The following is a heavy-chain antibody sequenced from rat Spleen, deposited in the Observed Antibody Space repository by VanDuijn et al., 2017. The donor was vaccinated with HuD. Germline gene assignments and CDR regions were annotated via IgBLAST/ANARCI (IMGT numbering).Heavy chain of an antibody. CDR3: ARGGYTPDSPFAY. V-gene: IGHV5S13*01. CDR1: GLTFSGYG. D-gene: IGHD1-6*01. Sequence: EVQLVESGGGLVQPGRSLKLSCAASGLTFSGYGMAWVRQAPTKGLEWVAYISAGGDNTYYRDSVKGRFTSSRDSAKSTLYLQMDSLGSEDTATYYCARGGYTPDSPFAYWGQGTLVTVSS. CDR2: ISAGGDNT. J-gene: IGHJ3*01.